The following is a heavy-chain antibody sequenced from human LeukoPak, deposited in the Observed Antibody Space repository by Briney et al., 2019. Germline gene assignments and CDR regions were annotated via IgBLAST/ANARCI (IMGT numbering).Heavy chain of an antibody. D-gene: IGHD3-3*01. Sequence: PSETLSLTCTVSGGSISSYYWSWIRQPPGKGLEWIGYIYYSGSTNYNPSLKSRVTISVDTSKNQFSLKLSSVTAADTAVYYCARAVSSEWLLSYYYYGMDVWGQGTTVTVSS. CDR3: ARAVSSEWLLSYYYYGMDV. CDR2: IYYSGST. CDR1: GGSISSYY. J-gene: IGHJ6*02. V-gene: IGHV4-59*01.